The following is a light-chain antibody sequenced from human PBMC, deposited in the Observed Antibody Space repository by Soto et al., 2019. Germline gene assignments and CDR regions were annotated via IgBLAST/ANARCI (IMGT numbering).Light chain of an antibody. Sequence: QSVLTQPASVSGSPGQSITISCTGTSREVGGYNYVSWYQQHPGKAPKLMIYDVSNRPSGVSNRFSGSKSSNTASLTISGLQAEDEADYYCSSYTSSSILYVFGTGTKVTVL. CDR2: DVS. J-gene: IGLJ1*01. CDR3: SSYTSSSILYV. CDR1: SREVGGYNY. V-gene: IGLV2-14*01.